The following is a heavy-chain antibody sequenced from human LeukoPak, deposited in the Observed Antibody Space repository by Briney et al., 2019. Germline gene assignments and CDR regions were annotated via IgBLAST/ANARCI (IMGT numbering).Heavy chain of an antibody. CDR3: ARRGDFWSGYYYDY. V-gene: IGHV4-39*01. CDR2: IYYSGST. D-gene: IGHD3-3*01. CDR1: GGSISSSSYY. J-gene: IGHJ4*02. Sequence: SETLSLTCTVSGGSISSSSYYWGWIRQPPGKGLEWIGSIYYSGSTYYNPSLKSRVTISVDTSKNQFSLKLSSVTAADTAVYYCARRGDFWSGYYYDYWGQGTLVTVSS.